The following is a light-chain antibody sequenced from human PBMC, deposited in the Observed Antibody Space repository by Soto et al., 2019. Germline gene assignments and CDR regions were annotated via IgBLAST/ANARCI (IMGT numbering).Light chain of an antibody. CDR1: QSVFSNY. CDR2: GAS. CDR3: QQYGSLPPIT. V-gene: IGKV3-20*01. Sequence: DIVLTQSPGTLSLSPVERATLSCRASQSVFSNYLAWYQQKPGQAPRLLIYGASSRATGIPDRFSGSGSGTDFTLTISRLEPEDFAVYYCQQYGSLPPITFGQGTRLEIK. J-gene: IGKJ5*01.